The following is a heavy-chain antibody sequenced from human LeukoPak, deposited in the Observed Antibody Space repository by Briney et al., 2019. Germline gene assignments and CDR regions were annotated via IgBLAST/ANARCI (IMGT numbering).Heavy chain of an antibody. CDR3: ARRFNSVWYFDY. Sequence: SETLSLTCTVSGGSITSYYWSWIRQPPGKGLEWIGYIYYSGTTNYNPFLKSRVTISVDTSKNQFSLRLNSVTAADTAVYFCARRFNSVWYFDYWGQGTLVTVSS. V-gene: IGHV4-59*08. CDR1: GGSITSYY. CDR2: IYYSGTT. J-gene: IGHJ4*02. D-gene: IGHD6-19*01.